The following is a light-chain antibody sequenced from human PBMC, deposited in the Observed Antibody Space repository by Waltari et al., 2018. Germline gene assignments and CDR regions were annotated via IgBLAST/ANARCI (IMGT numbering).Light chain of an antibody. CDR3: QQYSSYSALT. V-gene: IGKV1-5*03. Sequence: DNQMTQSPSTLSASVGDRVTNTCRASQSISNWLAWYQQKPGKAPKVLIHKASSLASGVPSRFSGSGSGTEFTLTISSLQPDDFATYYCQQYSSYSALTFGGGTKVEIK. J-gene: IGKJ4*02. CDR1: QSISNW. CDR2: KAS.